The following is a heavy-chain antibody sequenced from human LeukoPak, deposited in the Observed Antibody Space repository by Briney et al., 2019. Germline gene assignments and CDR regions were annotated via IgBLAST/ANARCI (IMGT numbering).Heavy chain of an antibody. Sequence: ASVKVSCKASGYTFTGYYMHWVRQAPGQGLEWMGWINPNSGGTNYAQKFQGRVTMTRDTPISTAYMELSRLRSDDTAVYYCARDRGSGWYIDYWGQGTLVTVSS. J-gene: IGHJ4*02. D-gene: IGHD6-19*01. V-gene: IGHV1-2*02. CDR3: ARDRGSGWYIDY. CDR2: INPNSGGT. CDR1: GYTFTGYY.